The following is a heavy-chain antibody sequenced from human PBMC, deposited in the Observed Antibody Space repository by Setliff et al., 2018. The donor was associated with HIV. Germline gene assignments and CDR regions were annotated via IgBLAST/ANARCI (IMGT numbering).Heavy chain of an antibody. J-gene: IGHJ2*01. CDR2: ISAYNGNT. D-gene: IGHD1-26*01. Sequence: ASVKVSCKASGYTFTSYGISWVRQAPGQGLEWMGWISAYNGNTNYAQKFQGRVTMTTDTSTSTAYMELRSLRSDDTAVYYCARDVSEWEPCWYFDLWGRGTLVTVSS. V-gene: IGHV1-18*01. CDR3: ARDVSEWEPCWYFDL. CDR1: GYTFTSYG.